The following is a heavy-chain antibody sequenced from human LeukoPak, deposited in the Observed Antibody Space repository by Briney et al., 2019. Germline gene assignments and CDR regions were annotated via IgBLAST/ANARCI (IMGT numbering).Heavy chain of an antibody. D-gene: IGHD3-9*01. Sequence: GASVKVSCKASGYTFTSYGISWVRQAPGQGLEWMGWINPNSGGTNYAQKFQGRVTMTRDTSISTAYMELSRLRSDDTAVYYCARVRYFDWLFGYWGQGTLVTVSS. CDR3: ARVRYFDWLFGY. CDR2: INPNSGGT. V-gene: IGHV1-2*02. CDR1: GYTFTSYG. J-gene: IGHJ4*02.